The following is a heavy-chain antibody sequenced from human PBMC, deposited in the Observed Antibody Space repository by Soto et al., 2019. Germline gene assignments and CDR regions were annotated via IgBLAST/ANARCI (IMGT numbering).Heavy chain of an antibody. CDR1: GYTFTSYW. CDR2: IDPSDSYT. CDR3: ARPVISSEMDPKQYYVMDV. D-gene: IGHD2-2*03. V-gene: IGHV5-10-1*01. J-gene: IGHJ6*02. Sequence: PGESLKISCKGSGYTFTSYWINWVRQMPGKGLEWMGRIDPSDSYTNYSPSFQGHVTISADKSTRTAYLQWSSLKASDTAMYYCARPVISSEMDPKQYYVMDVCGQGTTVTVSS.